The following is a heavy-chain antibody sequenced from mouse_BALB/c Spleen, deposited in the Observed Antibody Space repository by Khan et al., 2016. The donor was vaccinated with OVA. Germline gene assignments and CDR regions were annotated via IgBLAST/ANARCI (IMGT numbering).Heavy chain of an antibody. D-gene: IGHD1-2*01. CDR3: AGTARIKY. CDR2: ISYSGST. CDR1: GYSITSGYG. V-gene: IGHV3-2*02. Sequence: VQLKESGPGLVKPSQSLSLTCTVTGYSITSGYGWNWIRQFPGNKLEWMGYISYSGSTNYTPSLKSRIPITRDTSKNQFFLQLNSVTTEDTATYYCAGTARIKYWGQGTTLTVSS. J-gene: IGHJ2*01.